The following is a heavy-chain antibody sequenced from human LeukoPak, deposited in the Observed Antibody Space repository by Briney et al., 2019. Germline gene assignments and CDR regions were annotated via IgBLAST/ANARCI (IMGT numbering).Heavy chain of an antibody. CDR3: ARGRSGSYYNPPRYMLPLFWNYFDY. J-gene: IGHJ4*02. D-gene: IGHD3-10*01. CDR1: GGSVSSDNNY. Sequence: SETLSLTCTVSGGSVSSDNNYWIWIRQPPGKGLEWIGEINHSGSTNYNPSLKSRVTISVDTSKNQFSLKLSSVTAADTAVYYCARGRSGSYYNPPRYMLPLFWNYFDYWGQGTLVTVSS. V-gene: IGHV4-39*07. CDR2: INHSGST.